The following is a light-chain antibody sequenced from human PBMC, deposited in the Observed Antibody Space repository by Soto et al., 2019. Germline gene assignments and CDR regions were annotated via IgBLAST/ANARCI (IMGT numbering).Light chain of an antibody. CDR1: QSVANRY. CDR2: GSS. J-gene: IGKJ2*01. Sequence: EIVLTQSPGTLSLSPGEGATLSCRASQSVANRYLAWYRQKPGQAPRLLIYGSSSRATGIPDRFSGSGSGTDFTLTISRLEPEDFAVYYCQHYGSSPGTFGQGTKVEIK. V-gene: IGKV3-20*01. CDR3: QHYGSSPGT.